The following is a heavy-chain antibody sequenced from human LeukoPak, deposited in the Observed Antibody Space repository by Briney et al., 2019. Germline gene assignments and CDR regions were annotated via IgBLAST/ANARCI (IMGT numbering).Heavy chain of an antibody. CDR3: AKVAGDRMDY. CDR1: GYTFSTYG. Sequence: ASVKVSCKASGYTFSTYGFCWVRQAPGHGLEWMGWISANTGKTDYAQKFRDRVAMTTDTSTSTAYMELRSLRPDDTAVYFCAKVAGDRMDYWGQGTLVTVSS. V-gene: IGHV1-18*01. J-gene: IGHJ4*02. CDR2: ISANTGKT. D-gene: IGHD6-13*01.